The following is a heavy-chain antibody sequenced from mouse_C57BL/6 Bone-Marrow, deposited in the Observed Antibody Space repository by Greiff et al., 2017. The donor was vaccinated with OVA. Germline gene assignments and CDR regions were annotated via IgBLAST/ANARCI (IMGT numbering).Heavy chain of an antibody. V-gene: IGHV5-9-1*02. J-gene: IGHJ1*03. CDR2: ISSGGDYI. CDR3: TRIGYGGYFDV. Sequence: EVKLVESGEGLVKPGGSLKLSCAASGFTFSSYAMSWVHQTPEKRLEWVAYISSGGDYIYYADTVKGRFTISRDNARNTLYLQMSSLKSEDTAMYYCTRIGYGGYFDVWGTGTTVTVSS. CDR1: GFTFSSYA. D-gene: IGHD1-2*01.